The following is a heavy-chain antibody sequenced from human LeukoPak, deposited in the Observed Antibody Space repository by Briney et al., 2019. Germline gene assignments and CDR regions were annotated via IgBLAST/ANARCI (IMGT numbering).Heavy chain of an antibody. V-gene: IGHV1-8*03. J-gene: IGHJ3*01. CDR1: GYTFTSYD. CDR3: ARGLWFFGVPYPT. D-gene: IGHD3-3*01. Sequence: ASVKVSCKASGYTFTSYDINWVRQATGQGLEWMGWMNPNSGNTGYAQKFQGRVTITRNTSISTAYMELSSLRSEDTAVYCCARGLWFFGVPYPTWGQGTMVTVSS. CDR2: MNPNSGNT.